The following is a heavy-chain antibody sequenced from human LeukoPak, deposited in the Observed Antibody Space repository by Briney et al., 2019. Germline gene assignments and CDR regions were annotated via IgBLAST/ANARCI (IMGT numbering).Heavy chain of an antibody. J-gene: IGHJ6*04. D-gene: IGHD2-2*02. Sequence: SETLSCKASGGTFSSYAISWVRQAPGQGLEWMGGIIPFFGTATYAQKFQGRVTITADKSTSTAYMELSSLRSEDTAVYYCARGPRYIVVVPAAIQDYYYGMDVWGKGTTVTVSS. CDR1: GGTFSSYA. V-gene: IGHV1-69*06. CDR3: ARGPRYIVVVPAAIQDYYYGMDV. CDR2: IIPFFGTA.